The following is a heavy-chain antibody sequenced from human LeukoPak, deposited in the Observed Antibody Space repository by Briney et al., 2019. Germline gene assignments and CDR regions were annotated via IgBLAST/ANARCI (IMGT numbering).Heavy chain of an antibody. J-gene: IGHJ4*02. D-gene: IGHD5-24*01. CDR3: ARPVEMATIGTFGY. CDR2: IIPILGIA. Sequence: SVKVSCKASGGTFSSYAISWVRQAPGQGLEWMGRIIPILGIANYAQKFQGRVTITADKSTSTAYMELSSLRSEDTAVYYCARPVEMATIGTFGYWGQRTLVTVSS. V-gene: IGHV1-69*04. CDR1: GGTFSSYA.